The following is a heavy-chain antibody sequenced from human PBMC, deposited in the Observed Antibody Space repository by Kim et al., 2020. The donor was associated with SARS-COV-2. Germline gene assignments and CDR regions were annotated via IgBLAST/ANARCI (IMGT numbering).Heavy chain of an antibody. Sequence: NNPSIESRVTLSVEPSKNQFSRKLTSVTAADAAVYYCARRETGGNYFDYWGQGTLVTVSS. D-gene: IGHD2-15*01. CDR3: ARRETGGNYFDY. V-gene: IGHV4-4*07. J-gene: IGHJ4*02.